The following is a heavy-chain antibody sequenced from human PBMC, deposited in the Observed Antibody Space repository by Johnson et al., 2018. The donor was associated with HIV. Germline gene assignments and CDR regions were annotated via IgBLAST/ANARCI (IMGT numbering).Heavy chain of an antibody. CDR3: AKDGAKYYYDSSGYRDAFDI. Sequence: EVQLVESAGGVIKPGGSLSISCSATGFTFSSYAMSWVRQAPGKGLEWVSAISGSGGTTYYADSVKGRFPISRDNSKNTLYLQMNSLRAEDTAVYYCAKDGAKYYYDSSGYRDAFDIWGQGTMVTVSS. CDR1: GFTFSSYA. V-gene: IGHV3-23*04. CDR2: ISGSGGTT. J-gene: IGHJ3*02. D-gene: IGHD3-22*01.